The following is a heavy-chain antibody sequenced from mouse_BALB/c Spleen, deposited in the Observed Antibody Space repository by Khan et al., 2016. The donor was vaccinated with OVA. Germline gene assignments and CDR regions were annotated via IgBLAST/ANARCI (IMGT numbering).Heavy chain of an antibody. V-gene: IGHV2-9*02. CDR2: MWAGGST. D-gene: IGHD1-1*01. J-gene: IGHJ3*01. CDR3: ARPYYGSAWFAY. CDR1: GFSLTNYG. Sequence: VQLMESGPGLVAPSQSLSIICTVSGFSLTNYGVHWVRQPPGKGLEWLGVMWAGGSTNYNSALMSSLSISIDNSKSQVFLKMNSLQTDDTAMYYCARPYYGSAWFAYWGQGTLVTVSA.